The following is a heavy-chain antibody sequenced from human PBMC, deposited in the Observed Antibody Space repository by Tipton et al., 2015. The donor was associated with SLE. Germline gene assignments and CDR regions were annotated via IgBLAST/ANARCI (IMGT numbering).Heavy chain of an antibody. CDR2: INPSGGST. CDR1: GYTFTSYY. D-gene: IGHD3-3*01. Sequence: QLVQSGAEVKKPGASVKVSCKASGYTFTSYYMHWVRQAPGQGLEWMGIINPSGGSTSYAQKFQGRVTMTRDTSISTAYMELSRLRSDDTAVYYCAREATIFGVVIRGNWFDPWGQGTLVTVSS. V-gene: IGHV1-46*01. J-gene: IGHJ5*02. CDR3: AREATIFGVVIRGNWFDP.